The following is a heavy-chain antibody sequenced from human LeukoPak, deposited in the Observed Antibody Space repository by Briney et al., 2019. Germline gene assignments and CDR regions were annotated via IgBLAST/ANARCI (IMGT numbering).Heavy chain of an antibody. CDR2: ISYDGSNK. CDR1: GFTFSSYA. D-gene: IGHD3-10*01. CDR3: ARDYYYGSGSYYTDY. Sequence: GGSLRLSCAASGFTFSSYAMHWVRQAPGKGLEWVAVISYDGSNKYYADSVKGRFTISRDTPKNTLYLEMNSLTVEDTAVYFCARDYYYGSGSYYTDYWGQGTLVTVSS. V-gene: IGHV3-30*14. J-gene: IGHJ4*02.